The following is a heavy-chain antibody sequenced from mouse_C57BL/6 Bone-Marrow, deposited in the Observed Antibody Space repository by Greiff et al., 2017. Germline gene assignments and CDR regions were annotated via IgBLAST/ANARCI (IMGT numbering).Heavy chain of an antibody. D-gene: IGHD2-14*01. CDR3: ARHPGVPYFDY. CDR2: ISSGGSYT. V-gene: IGHV5-6*01. Sequence: EVKLVESGGDLVKPGGSLKLSCAASGFTFSSYGMSWVRQTPDKRLEWVATISSGGSYTYYPDSVKGRFTISRDNAKNTLYLQMSSLKSEDTAMYYCARHPGVPYFDYWGQGTTLTVSS. J-gene: IGHJ2*01. CDR1: GFTFSSYG.